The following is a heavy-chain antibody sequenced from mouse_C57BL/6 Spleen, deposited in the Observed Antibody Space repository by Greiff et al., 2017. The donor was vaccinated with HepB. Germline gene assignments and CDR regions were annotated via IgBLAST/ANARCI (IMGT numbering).Heavy chain of an antibody. CDR2: ISYDGSN. D-gene: IGHD2-3*01. J-gene: IGHJ1*03. Sequence: ESGPGLVKPSQSLSLTCSVTGYSITSGYYWNWIRQFPGNKLEWMGYISYDGSNNYNPSLKNRISITRDTSKNQFFLKLNSVTTEDTATYYCARPDGYYRYFDVWGTGTTVTVSS. CDR3: ARPDGYYRYFDV. V-gene: IGHV3-6*01. CDR1: GYSITSGYY.